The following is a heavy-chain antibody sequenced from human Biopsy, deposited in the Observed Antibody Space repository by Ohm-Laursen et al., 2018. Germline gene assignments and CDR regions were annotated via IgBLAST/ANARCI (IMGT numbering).Heavy chain of an antibody. CDR2: IFTSGST. V-gene: IGHV4-4*07. CDR3: AKGYTDYSDSSGFSYYFRY. Sequence: PSQTLSLTCAVSGASISDYYCVWIRQPSGKGLEWIGLIFTSGSTTYNPSLRNRVTMSVDTSKNQFTLKLSSVTAADTAIYYCAKGYTDYSDSSGFSYYFRYWGQGTLVTVSS. D-gene: IGHD3-22*01. J-gene: IGHJ4*02. CDR1: GASISDYY.